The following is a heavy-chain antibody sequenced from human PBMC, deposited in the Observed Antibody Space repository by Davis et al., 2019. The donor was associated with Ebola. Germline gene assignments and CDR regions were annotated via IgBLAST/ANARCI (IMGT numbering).Heavy chain of an antibody. D-gene: IGHD6-13*01. V-gene: IGHV3-21*04. CDR2: ISSSSSYI. Sequence: GGSLRLSCAASGFTFSSYNMNWVRKAPGKGLEWVSSISSSSSYIYYADSVKGRFTISRDNSKNTLYLQMNSLRAEDTAVYYCAKDLSSSWYVNYYYYYGMDVWGQGTTVTVSS. J-gene: IGHJ6*02. CDR1: GFTFSSYN. CDR3: AKDLSSSWYVNYYYYYGMDV.